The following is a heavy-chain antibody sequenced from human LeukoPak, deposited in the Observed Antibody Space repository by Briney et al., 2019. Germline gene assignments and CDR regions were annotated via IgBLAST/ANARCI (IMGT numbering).Heavy chain of an antibody. CDR1: GGTFSSYA. J-gene: IGHJ6*03. CDR3: ARDKGLAARGHYYYYMDV. D-gene: IGHD6-6*01. Sequence: SVKVSCKASGGTFSSYAISWVRQAPGQGLEWMGGIIPIFGTANYAQKFQGRVTITTDESTSTDYMELSSLRSEDTAVYYCARDKGLAARGHYYYYMDVWGKGTTVTVSS. V-gene: IGHV1-69*05. CDR2: IIPIFGTA.